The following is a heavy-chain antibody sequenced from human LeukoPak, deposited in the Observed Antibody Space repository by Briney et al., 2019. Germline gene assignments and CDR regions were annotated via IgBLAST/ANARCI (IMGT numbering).Heavy chain of an antibody. V-gene: IGHV3-21*01. CDR2: ISSSSSYI. CDR3: ARSHTIWFGELRFYFDY. D-gene: IGHD3-10*01. J-gene: IGHJ4*02. Sequence: PGGSLRLSCAASGFTFSSYSMNWVRQAPGKGLGWVSSISSSSSYIYYADSVKGRFTISRDNAKNSLYLQMNSLRAEDTAVYYCARSHTIWFGELRFYFDYWGQGTLVTVSS. CDR1: GFTFSSYS.